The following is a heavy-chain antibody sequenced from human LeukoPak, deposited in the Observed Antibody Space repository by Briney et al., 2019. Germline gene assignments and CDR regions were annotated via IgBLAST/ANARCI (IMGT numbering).Heavy chain of an antibody. Sequence: GESLKISCKGSGYSFSSYWIGWVRQMPGKGLEWLGFIYPFDSDTRYSPSFQGQVTISADKSTKTAYLQWSSLKASDTATYYCARSDLVINDRRLIHYYMDVWGKGTTVIVSS. CDR3: ARSDLVINDRRLIHYYMDV. CDR1: GYSFSSYW. D-gene: IGHD3-10*01. V-gene: IGHV5-51*01. J-gene: IGHJ6*03. CDR2: IYPFDSDT.